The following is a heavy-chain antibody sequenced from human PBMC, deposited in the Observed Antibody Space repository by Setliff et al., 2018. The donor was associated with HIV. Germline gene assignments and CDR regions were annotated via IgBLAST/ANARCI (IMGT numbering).Heavy chain of an antibody. CDR2: IHYSGST. Sequence: ETLSLTCAVYGGSFSNYYWGWIRQPPGKGLEWIGNIHYSGSTYYKSSLKSRLTISVDTSKNQFSLKMSSVTAADTAVYYCARARGPEGYFDSWGQGTLVTVSS. CDR1: GGSFSNYY. J-gene: IGHJ4*02. D-gene: IGHD3-10*01. CDR3: ARARGPEGYFDS. V-gene: IGHV4-34*01.